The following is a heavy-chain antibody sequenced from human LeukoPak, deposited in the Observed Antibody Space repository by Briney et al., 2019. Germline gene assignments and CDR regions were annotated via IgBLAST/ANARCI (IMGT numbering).Heavy chain of an antibody. CDR1: GFTFSSYW. J-gene: IGHJ4*02. V-gene: IGHV3-74*01. Sequence: GGSLRLSCAASGFTFSSYWMHWVRQAPGKGLVWVSRINSHGSSTTYADSVKGRFTISRDNAKNTLYLQMNSLRADDTAVYYCARGGGYSYDYFDYWGQGTLVPVSS. CDR3: ARGGGYSYDYFDY. CDR2: INSHGSST. D-gene: IGHD5-18*01.